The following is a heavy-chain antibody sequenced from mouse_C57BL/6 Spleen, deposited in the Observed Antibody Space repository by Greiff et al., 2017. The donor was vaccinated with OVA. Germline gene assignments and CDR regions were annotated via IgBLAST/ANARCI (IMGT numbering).Heavy chain of an antibody. CDR2: IWGGGST. V-gene: IGHV2-9*01. CDR3: AKQGYDYDALAY. Sequence: QVQLKESGPGLVAPSQSLCITCTVSGFSLTSYGVDWVRQPPGQGLEWLGVIWGGGSTNYNSALMSRLSISKDNSKSQVFLKMNSLQTDDTAMYYCAKQGYDYDALAYWGQGTLVTVSA. CDR1: GFSLTSYG. J-gene: IGHJ3*01. D-gene: IGHD2-4*01.